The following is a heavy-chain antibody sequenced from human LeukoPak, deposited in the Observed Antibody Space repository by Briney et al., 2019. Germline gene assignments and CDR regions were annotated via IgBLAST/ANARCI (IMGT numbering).Heavy chain of an antibody. CDR2: IYYSGST. CDR3: ASGGSGKGAFDI. CDR1: GGSISSYY. J-gene: IGHJ3*02. Sequence: PSETLSLTCTVSGGSISSYYWSWIRQPPGKGLEWIGYIYYSGSTNYNPSLKSRVTISVDTSKNQFSLKLSSVTAADTAVYYCASGGSGKGAFDIWGQGTMVTVSS. V-gene: IGHV4-59*01. D-gene: IGHD2-15*01.